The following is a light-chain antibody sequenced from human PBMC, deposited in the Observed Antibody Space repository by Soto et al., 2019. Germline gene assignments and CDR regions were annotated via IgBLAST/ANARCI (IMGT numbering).Light chain of an antibody. CDR1: SSDVGGYNY. CDR3: SSYAGSKTL. CDR2: EVS. J-gene: IGLJ2*01. V-gene: IGLV2-8*01. Sequence: QSALTQPPSASGSPGQSVTISCTGTSSDVGGYNYVSWYQQHPGKAPKLMIYEVSKRPSGVPDRFSGSKSGNTASLTVSGLQAEDEADYYCSSYAGSKTLFGGGTKLIVL.